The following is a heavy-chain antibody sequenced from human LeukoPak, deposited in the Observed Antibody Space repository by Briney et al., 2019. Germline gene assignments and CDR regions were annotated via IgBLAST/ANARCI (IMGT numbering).Heavy chain of an antibody. CDR3: ARSPDTGTVDY. J-gene: IGHJ4*02. V-gene: IGHV3-7*01. CDR1: GFPFSDYW. Sequence: GSLRLSCAASGFPFSDYWMSWVRRAPGKGREWVANINQGGSQQYYVDSVTGRFTISRDNAKNSLYLQMNSLRAEDTAIYYCARSPDTGTVDYWGQGTLATVPA. CDR2: INQGGSQQ. D-gene: IGHD4-11*01.